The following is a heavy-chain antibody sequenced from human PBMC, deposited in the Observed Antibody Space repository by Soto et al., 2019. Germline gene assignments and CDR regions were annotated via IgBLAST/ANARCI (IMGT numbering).Heavy chain of an antibody. CDR2: AYWDDDN. Sequence: QITLKESGPALMKATQTLTLTCTFSGFSLTTRPVGLGCLRQAPGKALEWLAFAYWDDDNRYNPSLKNRLSITKDTSKSQVVLTMTNMDPVDTATYYCANRRDYNGNWDGGYFDSWGPGTLVTVSS. CDR1: GFSLTTRPVG. J-gene: IGHJ4*02. D-gene: IGHD1-1*01. CDR3: ANRRDYNGNWDGGYFDS. V-gene: IGHV2-5*02.